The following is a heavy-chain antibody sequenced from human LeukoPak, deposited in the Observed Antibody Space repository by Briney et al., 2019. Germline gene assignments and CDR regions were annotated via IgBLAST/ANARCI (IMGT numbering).Heavy chain of an antibody. J-gene: IGHJ3*02. V-gene: IGHV3-53*01. CDR3: ARPCLGTLAAFDI. D-gene: IGHD7-27*01. CDR1: GFTASANF. Sequence: GGSLRLSCAASGFTASANFMSWVRQAPDKGLEWVAVIYIAGDTYYADSVKGRFSISRDNSKNTLYLQMNSLRAEDTAVYYCARPCLGTLAAFDIWGQGTKVTVSS. CDR2: IYIAGDT.